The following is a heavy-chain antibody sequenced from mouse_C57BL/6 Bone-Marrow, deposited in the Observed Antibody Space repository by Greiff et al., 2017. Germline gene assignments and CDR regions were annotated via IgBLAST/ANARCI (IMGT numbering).Heavy chain of an antibody. CDR1: GFTFSSYA. V-gene: IGHV5-4*01. J-gene: IGHJ4*01. CDR2: ISDGGSYT. CDR3: ARWYDYDCAMDY. D-gene: IGHD2-4*01. Sequence: EVQRVESGGGLVKPGGSLKLSCAASGFTFSSYAMSWVRQTPEKRLEWVATISDGGSYTYYPDNVKGRFTISRDNAKNNLYLQMSHLKSEDTAMYYCARWYDYDCAMDYWGQGTSVTVSS.